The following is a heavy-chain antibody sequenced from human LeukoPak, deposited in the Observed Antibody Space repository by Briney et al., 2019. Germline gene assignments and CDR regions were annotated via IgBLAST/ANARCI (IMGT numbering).Heavy chain of an antibody. CDR2: INHSGST. Sequence: SETLSLTCAVYGGSFSGYYWSWIRQPPGKGLEWIGEINHSGSTNYNPSFKSRVTISVDTSKNQFSLKLSSVTAADTAVYYCARDQGDSSGYSWFDPWGQGTPVTVSS. CDR1: GGSFSGYY. V-gene: IGHV4-34*01. CDR3: ARDQGDSSGYSWFDP. J-gene: IGHJ5*02. D-gene: IGHD3-22*01.